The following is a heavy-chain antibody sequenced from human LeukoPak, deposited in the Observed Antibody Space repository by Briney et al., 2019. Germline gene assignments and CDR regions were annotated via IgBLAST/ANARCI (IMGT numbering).Heavy chain of an antibody. CDR2: IYYSGST. CDR3: AREIAVGNTGIPDY. D-gene: IGHD2-21*01. J-gene: IGHJ4*02. CDR1: GGSISSSSYY. V-gene: IGHV4-39*07. Sequence: SETLSLTCTVSGGSISSSSYYWGWLRQPPGTGLEWIGSIYYSGSTYYNPSLKSRVTISVDASKNQFSLKLSSVTAADTAVYYCAREIAVGNTGIPDYWGQGTLVTVSS.